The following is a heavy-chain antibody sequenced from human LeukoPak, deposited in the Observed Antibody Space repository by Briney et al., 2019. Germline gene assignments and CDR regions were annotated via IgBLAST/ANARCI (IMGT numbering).Heavy chain of an antibody. CDR3: ARLKWSGRLDH. CDR2: IFHSGST. D-gene: IGHD3-3*01. J-gene: IGHJ4*02. CDR1: GGSVITNTFY. Sequence: SETLSLTCTVSGGSVITNTFYWGWIRQPPGKGLEWIGTIFHSGSTFYNPSLESRVTISLDTSKNQFSPRVSSSTAAETAVYYCARLKWSGRLDHWGQGALVTVSS. V-gene: IGHV4-39*01.